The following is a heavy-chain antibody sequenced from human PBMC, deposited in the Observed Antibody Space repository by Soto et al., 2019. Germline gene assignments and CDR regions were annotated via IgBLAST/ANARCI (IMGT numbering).Heavy chain of an antibody. CDR2: VHHSGST. V-gene: IGHV4-38-2*01. CDR3: ARVTVLMVYASQDYYYYGMDV. Sequence: SETLSLTCAVSGYSISSGYHWGWIRQPPGKGLEWLGSVHHSGSTYYNPSLKSRLTISVDKSKNQFSLNLTSVTAADTAVYYCARVTVLMVYASQDYYYYGMDVWGQGTTVTVSS. D-gene: IGHD2-8*01. CDR1: GYSISSGYH. J-gene: IGHJ6*02.